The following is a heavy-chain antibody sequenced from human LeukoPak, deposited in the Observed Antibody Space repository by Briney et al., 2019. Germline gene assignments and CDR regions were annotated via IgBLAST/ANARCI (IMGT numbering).Heavy chain of an antibody. J-gene: IGHJ4*02. Sequence: ASVKVSCKASGYTFTSYGISWVRQAPGQGLEWMGWISAYNGNTNYAQKLQGRVTMTTDTSTSTAYMELRSLRSDDTAVYYCARVVDVAAAGTVDYWGQGTLVTVSS. D-gene: IGHD6-13*01. V-gene: IGHV1-18*01. CDR3: ARVVDVAAAGTVDY. CDR2: ISAYNGNT. CDR1: GYTFTSYG.